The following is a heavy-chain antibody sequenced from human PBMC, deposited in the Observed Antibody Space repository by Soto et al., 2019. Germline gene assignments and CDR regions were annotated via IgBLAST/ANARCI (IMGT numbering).Heavy chain of an antibody. CDR2: IYYSGST. CDR3: ASQLAVAETNFDY. D-gene: IGHD6-19*01. V-gene: IGHV4-39*01. Sequence: QLQLQESGPGLVKPSETLSLTCTVSGGSISSSSYYWGWIRQPPGKGLEWIGSIYYSGSTYYNPSLKSRVTISVDTSKNQFSLKLSSVTAADTAVYYCASQLAVAETNFDYWGQGTLVTVSS. J-gene: IGHJ4*02. CDR1: GGSISSSSYY.